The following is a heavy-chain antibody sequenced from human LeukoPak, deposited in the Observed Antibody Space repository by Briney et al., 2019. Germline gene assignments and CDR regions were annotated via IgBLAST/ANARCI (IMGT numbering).Heavy chain of an antibody. Sequence: SETLSLTCTVSGGSISSGSHYWSWIRQPAEKGLEWIGRIYTSGSTNYNPSLKSRVTISVDTSKNQFSLKLSSVTAADTAVYYCASGYSYGPLDYWGQGTLVTVSS. CDR3: ASGYSYGPLDY. CDR2: IYTSGST. CDR1: GGSISSGSHY. J-gene: IGHJ4*02. D-gene: IGHD5-18*01. V-gene: IGHV4-61*02.